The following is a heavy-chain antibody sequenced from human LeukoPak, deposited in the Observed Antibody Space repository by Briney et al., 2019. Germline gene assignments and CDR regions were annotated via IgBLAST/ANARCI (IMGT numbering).Heavy chain of an antibody. Sequence: AGGSLRLSCAVSGFTFSTYWMHWVRQAPGKGPVWVSRISSDGTRTSYVDSVRGRFTISRDNAKNTLFLQMNSLRVEDTAVYYCARSPNCGCDCSWGQGTLVTVSS. V-gene: IGHV3-74*01. J-gene: IGHJ5*02. D-gene: IGHD2-21*02. CDR2: ISSDGTRT. CDR3: ARSPNCGCDCS. CDR1: GFTFSTYW.